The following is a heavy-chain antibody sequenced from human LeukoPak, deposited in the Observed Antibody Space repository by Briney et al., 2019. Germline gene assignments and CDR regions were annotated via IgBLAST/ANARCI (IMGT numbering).Heavy chain of an antibody. J-gene: IGHJ5*02. CDR2: IIPIFGTA. CDR3: ARTSPPDYGGNSEFDP. V-gene: IGHV1-69*01. CDR1: GGTFSSYA. D-gene: IGHD4-23*01. Sequence: SVKVSCKASGGTFSSYAISWVRQAPGQGLEWMGGIIPIFGTANYAQKFQGRVTITADESTSTAYMKLSSLRSEDTAVYYCARTSPPDYGGNSEFDPWGQGTLVTVSS.